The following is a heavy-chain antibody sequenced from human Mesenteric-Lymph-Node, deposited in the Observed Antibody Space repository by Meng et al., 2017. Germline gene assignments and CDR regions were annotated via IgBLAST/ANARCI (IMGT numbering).Heavy chain of an antibody. J-gene: IGHJ4*02. CDR2: INPNSGGT. CDR3: ARVGYFGSGSYLSY. D-gene: IGHD3-10*01. Sequence: ASVKVSCKASGYTFTGYYMHWVRQAPGQGLEWMGWINPNSGGTNYAQKFQGRVTMTRDTSISTVYMELSRLRSDDTAVYYCARVGYFGSGSYLSYWGQGTLVTVSS. CDR1: GYTFTGYY. V-gene: IGHV1-2*02.